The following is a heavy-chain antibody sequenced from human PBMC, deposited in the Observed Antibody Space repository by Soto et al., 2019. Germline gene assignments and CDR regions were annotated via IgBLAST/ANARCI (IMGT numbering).Heavy chain of an antibody. CDR1: GGPFSGYY. V-gene: IGHV4-34*01. CDR3: ARGARRRPPRDAFDI. J-gene: IGHJ3*02. CDR2: INPSGST. Sequence: PSETLSLTCAFYGGPFSGYYWSWIRQPPGKGLEWLGDINPSGSTNDNPSLKRWVIMSVDTSKKQFSLNVTSVTAADTAVYYCARGARRRPPRDAFDIWGQGTMVTVSS.